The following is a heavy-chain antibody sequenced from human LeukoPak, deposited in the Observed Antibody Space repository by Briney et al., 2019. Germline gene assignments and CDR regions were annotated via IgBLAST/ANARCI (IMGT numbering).Heavy chain of an antibody. CDR2: IYYSGST. CDR1: GVSISSGGYY. CDR3: ARDRGPGYCSSTSCGDCWFDP. V-gene: IGHV4-30-4*08. Sequence: PSETLSLTCTVSGVSISSGGYYWSWLRQHPGKGLEWIGYIYYSGSTYYNPSLKSRVTISVDTSKNQFSLKLSSVTAADTAVYYCARDRGPGYCSSTSCGDCWFDPWGQGTLVTVSS. J-gene: IGHJ5*02. D-gene: IGHD2-2*01.